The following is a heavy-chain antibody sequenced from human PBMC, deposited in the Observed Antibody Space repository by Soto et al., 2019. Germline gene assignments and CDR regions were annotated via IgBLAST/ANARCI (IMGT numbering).Heavy chain of an antibody. CDR2: ISSSGMTI. CDR1: GFSFSTYA. V-gene: IGHV3-48*03. D-gene: IGHD6-6*01. J-gene: IGHJ6*03. CDR3: ARVSSSSPLNYYYYYYMDV. Sequence: GGSLRLSCAASGFSFSTYAMNWVRQAPGKGLEWVAYISSSGMTIYYADSVKGRFTISRDNAKNSLYLQMNSLRAEDTAVYYCARVSSSSPLNYYYYYYMDVWGKGTTVTVSS.